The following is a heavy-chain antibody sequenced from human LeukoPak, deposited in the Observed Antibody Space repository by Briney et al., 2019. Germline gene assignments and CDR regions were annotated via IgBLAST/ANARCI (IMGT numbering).Heavy chain of an antibody. CDR3: ARDLDSAAFDI. CDR1: GYTFTSYA. J-gene: IGHJ3*02. D-gene: IGHD2-15*01. CDR2: IRTSTGSP. V-gene: IGHV7-4-1*02. Sequence: GASVKVSCKTSGYTFTSYAINWVRQAPGQGLEYMGWIRTSTGSPTYAQGFTGRFVFSLDTSVNTAYLQISSLKAEDTAVYYCARDLDSAAFDIWGQGTMVTDSS.